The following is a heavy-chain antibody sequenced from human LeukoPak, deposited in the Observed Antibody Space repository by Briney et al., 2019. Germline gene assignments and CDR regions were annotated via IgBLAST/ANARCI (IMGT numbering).Heavy chain of an antibody. J-gene: IGHJ4*02. CDR1: GGTSSSYA. CDR2: IIPIFGTA. D-gene: IGHD2-2*02. Sequence: SVKVSCKASGGTSSSYAISWVRQAPGQGLEWMGGIIPIFGTANYAQKFQGRVTITADESTSTAYMELSSLRSEDTAVHYCARVGRYCSSTSCYTDYWGQGTLVTVSS. V-gene: IGHV1-69*13. CDR3: ARVGRYCSSTSCYTDY.